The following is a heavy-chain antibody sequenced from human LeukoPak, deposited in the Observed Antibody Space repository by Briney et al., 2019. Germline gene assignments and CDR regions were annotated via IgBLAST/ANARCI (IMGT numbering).Heavy chain of an antibody. J-gene: IGHJ4*02. CDR2: ISAYNGNT. CDR1: GYTFTSYG. Sequence: ASVKVSCKASGYTFTSYGISWVRQAPGQGLEWMGWISAYNGNTSYAQKLQGRVTMTTDTSTSTAYMELRSLRSDDTAVYYCARAPDVGAVAGSNDYWGQGTLVTVSS. V-gene: IGHV1-18*01. D-gene: IGHD6-19*01. CDR3: ARAPDVGAVAGSNDY.